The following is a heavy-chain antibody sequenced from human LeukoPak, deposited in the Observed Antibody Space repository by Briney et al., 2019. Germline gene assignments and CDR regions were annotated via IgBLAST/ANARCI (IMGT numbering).Heavy chain of an antibody. Sequence: LGGSLSLSCAASGFSFSSYWMSWVRQAPGKGLEWVANIKQDGSEQYSVASVKGRFTISRDNAKNPLYLQSNSLRAEDTAVYYSARSRGTTSWYYYDSSCYYLDNWGQGTLVTVSS. V-gene: IGHV3-7*01. CDR2: IKQDGSEQ. J-gene: IGHJ4*02. CDR1: GFSFSSYW. CDR3: ARSRGTTSWYYYDSSCYYLDN. D-gene: IGHD3-22*01.